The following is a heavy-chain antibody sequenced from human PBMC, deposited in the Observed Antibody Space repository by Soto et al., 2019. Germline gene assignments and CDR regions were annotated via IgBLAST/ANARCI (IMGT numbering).Heavy chain of an antibody. Sequence: EVQLVESGGGLVQPGGSLRLSCVGSGFTFSSYWMSWARPAPGKGLELLANIKQDGSEQHYVDSVKGRFSISRDNAQTPLFLHMSSLRDEDTAVYYCARGSSLNYWGQGTLVTGSS. J-gene: IGHJ4*02. CDR3: ARGSSLNY. CDR1: GFTFSSYW. D-gene: IGHD6-13*01. V-gene: IGHV3-7*01. CDR2: IKQDGSEQ.